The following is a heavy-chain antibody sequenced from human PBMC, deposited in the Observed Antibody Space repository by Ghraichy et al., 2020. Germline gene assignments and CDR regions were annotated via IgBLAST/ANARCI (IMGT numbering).Heavy chain of an antibody. CDR3: ARDPWSSPLSRSYYYGMDV. V-gene: IGHV3-48*02. Sequence: GGSLRLSCAASGFTFSSYSMNWVRQAPGKGLEWVSYISSSSSTIYYADSVKGRFTISRDNAKNSLYLQMNSLRDEDTAVYYCARDPWSSPLSRSYYYGMDVWGQGTTVTVSS. CDR1: GFTFSSYS. J-gene: IGHJ6*02. D-gene: IGHD6-13*01. CDR2: ISSSSSTI.